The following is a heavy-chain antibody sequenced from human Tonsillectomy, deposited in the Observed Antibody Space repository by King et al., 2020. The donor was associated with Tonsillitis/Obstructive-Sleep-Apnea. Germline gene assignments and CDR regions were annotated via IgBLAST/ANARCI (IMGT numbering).Heavy chain of an antibody. Sequence: VQLVESGGGLVKPGGSLRLSCAASGFTFSSDSMDWVRQAPGKGLEWGASIIGSSNYIYYTDSVKGRFTISRDNAKNSLFLQMNSLRAEDKAVYYCARSYYDSRRQFDYWGQGTLVTVSS. V-gene: IGHV3-21*01. D-gene: IGHD3-22*01. J-gene: IGHJ4*02. CDR2: IIGSSNYI. CDR3: ARSYYDSRRQFDY. CDR1: GFTFSSDS.